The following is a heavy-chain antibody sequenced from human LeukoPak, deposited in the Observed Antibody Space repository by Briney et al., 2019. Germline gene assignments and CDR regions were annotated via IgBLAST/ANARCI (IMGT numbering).Heavy chain of an antibody. V-gene: IGHV4-39*07. D-gene: IGHD6-13*01. CDR2: IYYSGST. Sequence: PSETLSLTCTVSGGSISSSSYYWGWIRQPPGKGLEWIGSIYYSGSTYYNPSLKSRVTISVDTSKNQFSLKLSSVTAADTAVYYCARSGVRMSSSWLGDYWGQGTLVTVSS. J-gene: IGHJ4*02. CDR3: ARSGVRMSSSWLGDY. CDR1: GGSISSSSYY.